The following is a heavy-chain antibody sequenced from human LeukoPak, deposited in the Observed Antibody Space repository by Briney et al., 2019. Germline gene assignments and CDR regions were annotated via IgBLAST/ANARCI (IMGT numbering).Heavy chain of an antibody. Sequence: SETLSLACTVSGGSISSYYWSWIRQSPGKGLECIGYIHYTGSTNYNPSLKSRVTISVDTSKNQFSLKLSSVTAADTAVYYCARGSWGYSYSDAFDIWGQGTMVTVSS. J-gene: IGHJ3*02. CDR2: IHYTGST. D-gene: IGHD5-18*01. V-gene: IGHV4-59*12. CDR3: ARGSWGYSYSDAFDI. CDR1: GGSISSYY.